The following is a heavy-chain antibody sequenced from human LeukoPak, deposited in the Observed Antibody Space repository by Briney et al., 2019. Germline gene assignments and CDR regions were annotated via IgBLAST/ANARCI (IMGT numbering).Heavy chain of an antibody. CDR2: IDHGGST. CDR3: GRGWRDGNYFDS. CDR1: GGSLSPYY. J-gene: IGHJ4*02. D-gene: IGHD5-24*01. V-gene: IGHV4-34*01. Sequence: SETLSLTCDVYGGSLSPYYWTWIRQPPGKGLEWIGEIDHGGSTSYNPSLKSRATISLDKSKNQVFLKVNSVTAADTALYFCGRGWRDGNYFDSWGQGTLVTVSS.